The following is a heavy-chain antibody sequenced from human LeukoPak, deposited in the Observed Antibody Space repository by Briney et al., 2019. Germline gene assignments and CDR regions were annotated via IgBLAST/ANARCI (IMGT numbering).Heavy chain of an antibody. D-gene: IGHD3-10*01. CDR1: GGAISSSNYY. V-gene: IGHV4-39*02. CDR3: ARGYGSGSYYAY. J-gene: IGHJ4*02. CDR2: INRGGST. Sequence: SETLSLTCTVSGGAISSSNYYWGWIRQPPGKGLEWIGEINRGGSTDYNPSLKSRVTISVDTSKNRFSLKLSSVTAADTAVYYCARGYGSGSYYAYWGQGTLVTVSS.